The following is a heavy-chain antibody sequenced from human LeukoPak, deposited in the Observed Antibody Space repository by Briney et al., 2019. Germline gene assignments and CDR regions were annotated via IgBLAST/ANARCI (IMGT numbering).Heavy chain of an antibody. D-gene: IGHD2-15*01. Sequence: SQTLSLTCAISGDSVSSDSAAWSWIRQSPSRGLEWLGRTYYRSKWYNDYAMSVKSRITINPDTPKNQFSLQLNSVTPEDTAVYYCARGVHSYYFDYRGQGTLVTVSS. V-gene: IGHV6-1*01. CDR2: TYYRSKWYN. CDR3: ARGVHSYYFDY. J-gene: IGHJ4*02. CDR1: GDSVSSDSAA.